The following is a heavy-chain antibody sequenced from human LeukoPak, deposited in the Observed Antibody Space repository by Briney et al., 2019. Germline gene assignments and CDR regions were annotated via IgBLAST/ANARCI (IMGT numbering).Heavy chain of an antibody. Sequence: ASVKVSCKASGYTFTSYGISWVRQAPGQGLEWMGWISAYNGNTNYAQKLQGRVTMTTDTSTSSAYMGLRSLSSDDTAVYYCARTNGDYLGEYYFDYWGQGTLVTVSS. CDR1: GYTFTSYG. V-gene: IGHV1-18*01. D-gene: IGHD4-17*01. CDR3: ARTNGDYLGEYYFDY. J-gene: IGHJ4*02. CDR2: ISAYNGNT.